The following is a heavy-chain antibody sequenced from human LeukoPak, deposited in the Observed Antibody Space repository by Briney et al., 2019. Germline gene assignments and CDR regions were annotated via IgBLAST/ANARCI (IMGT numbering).Heavy chain of an antibody. D-gene: IGHD3-3*01. CDR2: IYPGDSDT. V-gene: IGHV5-51*01. CDR1: GYSFTSYW. J-gene: IGHJ5*02. CDR3: ARVRLRFLEWFPFDP. Sequence: GESLKISCKGSGYSFTSYWIGWVRQMPGKGLEWMGIIYPGDSDTRYSPSFQGQVTISADKSIRIAYLQWSSLKASDTAMYYCARVRLRFLEWFPFDPWGQGTLVTVSS.